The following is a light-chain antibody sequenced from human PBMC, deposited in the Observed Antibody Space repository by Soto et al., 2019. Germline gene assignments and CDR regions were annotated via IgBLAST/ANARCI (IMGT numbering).Light chain of an antibody. J-gene: IGKJ1*01. Sequence: EILLTQSPATLSVSPGARAPISCRASQSVSNDLGWYQQKPGQAPSLLIYGASTMPSGIPARFSGSGSGTEFTLTISSLQSEDFAVYYCQQYNNWPRTFGQGTKVDIK. V-gene: IGKV3-15*01. CDR2: GAS. CDR1: QSVSND. CDR3: QQYNNWPRT.